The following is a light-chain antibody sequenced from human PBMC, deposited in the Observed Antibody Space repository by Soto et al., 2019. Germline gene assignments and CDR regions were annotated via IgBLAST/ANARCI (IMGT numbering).Light chain of an antibody. J-gene: IGKJ4*01. CDR2: DAS. CDR1: QSVSNY. CDR3: QQYSSMLS. Sequence: EIVLTQSPATLSLSPGERATLSCRASQSVSNYLAWYQQKPGQAPRLLIYDASNRATGIPARFSGSGSGTDFTLTISSLEPEDFATYFCQQYSSMLSFGGGTEVDLK. V-gene: IGKV3-11*01.